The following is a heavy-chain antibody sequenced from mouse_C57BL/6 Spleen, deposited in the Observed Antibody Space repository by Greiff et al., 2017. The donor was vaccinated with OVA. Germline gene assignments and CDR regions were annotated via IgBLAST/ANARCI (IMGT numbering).Heavy chain of an antibody. Sequence: QVQLKQPGAELVRPGPSVKLSCKASGYTFTSYWMHWVKQRPGQGLEWIGVIDPSDSYTNYNQKFKGKATLTVDTSSSTAYMQLSSLTSEDSAVYYCARGLDYGSSPFAYWGQGTLVTV. J-gene: IGHJ3*01. D-gene: IGHD1-1*01. CDR3: ARGLDYGSSPFAY. V-gene: IGHV1-59*01. CDR1: GYTFTSYW. CDR2: IDPSDSYT.